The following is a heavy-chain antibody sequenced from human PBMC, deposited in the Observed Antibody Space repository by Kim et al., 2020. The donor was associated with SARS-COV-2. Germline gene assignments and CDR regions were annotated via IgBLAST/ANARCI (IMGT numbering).Heavy chain of an antibody. J-gene: IGHJ6*02. CDR3: AYGMDV. V-gene: IGHV4-4*02. Sequence: YHRATTNNTPSLKSRVTIPVDKSKNQFSLKLSSVTAADTAVYYCAYGMDVWGQGTTVTVSS. CDR2: YHRATT.